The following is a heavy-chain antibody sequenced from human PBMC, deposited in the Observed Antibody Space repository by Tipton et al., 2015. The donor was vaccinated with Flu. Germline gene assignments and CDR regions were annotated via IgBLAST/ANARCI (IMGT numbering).Heavy chain of an antibody. J-gene: IGHJ4*02. Sequence: LRLSCSVSGDSIGGAYYWGWIRQPPGKGLEWIGNSHHTGSTYRNPSLKSRVIISVDRSKNQFSLKLTSVTAADTAVYYCARDRWEYASGFDSWGQGALVTVSP. V-gene: IGHV4-38-2*02. D-gene: IGHD2-2*01. CDR3: ARDRWEYASGFDS. CDR2: SHHTGST. CDR1: GDSIGGAYY.